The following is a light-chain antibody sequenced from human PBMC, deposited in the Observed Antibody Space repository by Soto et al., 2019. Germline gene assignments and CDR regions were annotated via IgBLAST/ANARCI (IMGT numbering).Light chain of an antibody. CDR3: QSYDSSLSGRV. J-gene: IGLJ3*02. V-gene: IGLV1-40*01. CDR2: IDN. Sequence: QAVVTQPPSVSGAPGQRVTISCTGSSSNIGAGYAVHWYQQLPGTAPKLLIYIDNTRPSGVPDRFSGSRSGTSASLAITGLHAEDDADYYCQSYDSSLSGRVFGGGTKLTVL. CDR1: SSNIGAGYA.